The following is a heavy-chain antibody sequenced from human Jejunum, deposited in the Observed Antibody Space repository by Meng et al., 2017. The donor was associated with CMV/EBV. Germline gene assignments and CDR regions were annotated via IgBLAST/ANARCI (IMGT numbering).Heavy chain of an antibody. CDR2: YYGGAT. CDR3: ARPQATFYHVSAKSAYDL. V-gene: IGHV3-23*01. Sequence: TFSALAMGWVRQAPGKGLEWVSSVYYGGATYYADSVKGRFTISRDTSMDTLYLQLNDLRVEDTAVYYCARPQATFYHVSAKSAYDLWGPGTLVTVSS. J-gene: IGHJ5*02. D-gene: IGHD2/OR15-2a*01. CDR1: TFSALA.